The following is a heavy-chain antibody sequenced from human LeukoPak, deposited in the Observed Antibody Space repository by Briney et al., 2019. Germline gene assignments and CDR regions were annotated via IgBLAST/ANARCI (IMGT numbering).Heavy chain of an antibody. Sequence: GESLKISCKCSGYRFTTYWIGWVRQMPGKGLEWMGIIYPGDSDTRYSPSFQGQVTISADKSISAAYLQWSSLKASDTAMYYCARHETGPYFDYWGQGTLVTVSS. J-gene: IGHJ4*02. CDR1: GYRFTTYW. D-gene: IGHD1-1*01. CDR3: ARHETGPYFDY. CDR2: IYPGDSDT. V-gene: IGHV5-51*01.